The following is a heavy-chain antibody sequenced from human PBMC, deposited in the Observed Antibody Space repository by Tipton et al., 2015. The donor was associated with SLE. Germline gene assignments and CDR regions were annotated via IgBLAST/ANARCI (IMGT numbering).Heavy chain of an antibody. V-gene: IGHV4-39*07. J-gene: IGHJ4*02. D-gene: IGHD1-20*01. Sequence: TLSLTCTVSGGAIASGPFYWDWIRQTPGMGLESIGAISYSGSTYYNPSLERRVTISVDTSKNQFSLSLTSVTAADTAVYYCARQDNWSHYYFDYWGQGILVTVSS. CDR2: ISYSGST. CDR3: ARQDNWSHYYFDY. CDR1: GGAIASGPFY.